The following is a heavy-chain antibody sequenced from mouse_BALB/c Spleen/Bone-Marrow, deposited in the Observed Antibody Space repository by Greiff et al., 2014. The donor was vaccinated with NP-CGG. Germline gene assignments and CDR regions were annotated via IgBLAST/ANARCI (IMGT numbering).Heavy chain of an antibody. J-gene: IGHJ4*01. CDR1: EYEFPSHD. D-gene: IGHD2-4*01. V-gene: IGHV5-2*01. Sequence: EVQLQQSGGGLVQPGESLKLSCESNEYEFPSHDMSWVRKTPEKRLELVAAINSDGGSTYYPDTMERRFIISRDNTKKTLYLQMSSLRSEDTALDYCARHRYDYDGAMDYWGQGTSVTVSS. CDR2: INSDGGST. CDR3: ARHRYDYDGAMDY.